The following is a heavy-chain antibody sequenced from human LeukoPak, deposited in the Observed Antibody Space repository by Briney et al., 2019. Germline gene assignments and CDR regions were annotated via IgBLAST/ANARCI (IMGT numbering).Heavy chain of an antibody. CDR2: ISSSSSTI. Sequence: GGSLRLSCAASGFTFSSYSMNWVRQAPGKGLEWVSYISSSSSTIYYADSVKGRFTISRDNAKNSLYLQMNSLRAEDTAVYYCARGVAVVPAAIFNYYYSMDVWGQGTTVTVSS. D-gene: IGHD2-2*01. J-gene: IGHJ6*02. CDR1: GFTFSSYS. V-gene: IGHV3-48*01. CDR3: ARGVAVVPAAIFNYYYSMDV.